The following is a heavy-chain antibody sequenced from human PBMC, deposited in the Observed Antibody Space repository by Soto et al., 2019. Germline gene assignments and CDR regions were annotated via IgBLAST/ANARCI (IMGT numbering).Heavy chain of an antibody. D-gene: IGHD4-17*01. CDR3: ASSYGDLNYFDY. CDR2: IYYSGST. Sequence: SETLSLTCTVSGGSISSYYWSWIRQPPGKGLEWIGYIYYSGSTNYNPSLKSRVTISVDTSKNQFSLKLSSVTAADTAVYYCASSYGDLNYFDYWGQGTLVTVS. V-gene: IGHV4-59*08. J-gene: IGHJ4*02. CDR1: GGSISSYY.